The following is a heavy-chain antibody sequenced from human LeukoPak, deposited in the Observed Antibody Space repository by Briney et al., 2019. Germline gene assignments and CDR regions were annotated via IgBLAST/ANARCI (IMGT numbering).Heavy chain of an antibody. V-gene: IGHV3-7*05. CDR2: IKEDGSEK. CDR3: ARTGKFDS. J-gene: IGHJ5*01. CDR1: GFTFSNHW. Sequence: PGGSLRLSCAVSGFTFSNHWMGWVRQAPGKGLEWVANIKEDGSEKYYVDSVKGRFTISRDNAKNSVYLQMNSLRAEDTAIYYCARTGKFDSWGQGTLVTVSA.